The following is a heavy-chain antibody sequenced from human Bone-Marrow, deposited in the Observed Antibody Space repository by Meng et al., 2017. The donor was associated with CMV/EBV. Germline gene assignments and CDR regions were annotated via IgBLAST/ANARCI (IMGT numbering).Heavy chain of an antibody. J-gene: IGHJ4*02. CDR1: GFTFSSYR. V-gene: IGHV3-21*01. CDR3: ARDRLRYSEPPGVD. D-gene: IGHD1-26*01. Sequence: ASGFTFSSYRMNWVRQAPGKGLEWVSSISSSSSYIYYADSVKGRFTISRDNAKNSLYLQMNSLRAEDTAVYYCARDRLRYSEPPGVDWGQGTLVTVSS. CDR2: ISSSSSYI.